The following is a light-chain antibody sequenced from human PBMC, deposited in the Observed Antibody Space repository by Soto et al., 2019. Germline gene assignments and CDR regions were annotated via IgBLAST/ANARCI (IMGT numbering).Light chain of an antibody. V-gene: IGKV3-20*01. CDR1: QSVSSNY. Sequence: EIVLTQSPGILSLSPGERATLSCRASQSVSSNYVVWFQQKPGQAPRLVIYDASTRATGIPDRFSGSGSGTDFTLTISGLEPEDFAVYYCYQFGRAPLTFGGGTKVEIK. CDR3: YQFGRAPLT. J-gene: IGKJ4*01. CDR2: DAS.